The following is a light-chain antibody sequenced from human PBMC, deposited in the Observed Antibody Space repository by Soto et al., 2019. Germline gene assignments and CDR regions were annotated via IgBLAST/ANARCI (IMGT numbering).Light chain of an antibody. J-gene: IGKJ5*01. CDR3: QHYRSYPFT. Sequence: DLQMTQSPSTLSASVGDRVTITCRASQSISRSLAWYQQKPGQAPKLLISKASSLESGVPSRFSGSGSGIEFALTITSLQPDDIASYYCQHYRSYPFTFGQGTRLEIK. V-gene: IGKV1-5*03. CDR1: QSISRS. CDR2: KAS.